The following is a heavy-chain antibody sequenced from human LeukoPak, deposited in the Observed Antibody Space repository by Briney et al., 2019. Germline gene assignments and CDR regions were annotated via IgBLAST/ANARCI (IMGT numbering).Heavy chain of an antibody. D-gene: IGHD3-10*01. CDR1: GGSISSGSYY. CDR3: ARGVDYYGV. Sequence: SQTLSLTCTVSGGSISSGSYYWSWIQQPAGKGLEWIGEINHSGSTNYNPSLKSRVTISVDTSKNQFSLKLSSVTAADTAVYYCARGVDYYGVWGQGTLVTVSS. V-gene: IGHV4-61*09. J-gene: IGHJ4*02. CDR2: INHSGST.